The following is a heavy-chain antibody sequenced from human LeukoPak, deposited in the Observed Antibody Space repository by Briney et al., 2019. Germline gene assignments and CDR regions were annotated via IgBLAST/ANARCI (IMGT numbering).Heavy chain of an antibody. J-gene: IGHJ5*02. CDR1: GGSISSGSYY. CDR2: IYTSGST. Sequence: PSETLSLTCTVSGGSISSGSYYWSWIRQPAGKGLEWIGRIYTSGSTNYNPSLKSRVTISVDTSKNQFSLKLSSVTALDTAVYYCARAAGYCSSTSCYGNYNWFDPWGQGTLVTVSS. D-gene: IGHD2-2*01. V-gene: IGHV4-61*02. CDR3: ARAAGYCSSTSCYGNYNWFDP.